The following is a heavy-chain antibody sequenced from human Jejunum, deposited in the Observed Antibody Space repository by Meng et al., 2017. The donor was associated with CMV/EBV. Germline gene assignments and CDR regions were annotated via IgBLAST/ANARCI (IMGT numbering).Heavy chain of an antibody. Sequence: QVQLHGSCPGLVKPLETLFLTCSVSCVSVSDDYTSWIRQSAGKGLEWIGRISVSGYSDYSPSLKSRVTMSVDTSKNQFSLSLNSVTPADTALYYCVRDLIRDHSGSWFDSWGQGTLVTVSS. D-gene: IGHD3-22*01. V-gene: IGHV4-4*07. CDR3: VRDLIRDHSGSWFDS. J-gene: IGHJ5*01. CDR2: ISVSGYS. CDR1: CVSVSDDY.